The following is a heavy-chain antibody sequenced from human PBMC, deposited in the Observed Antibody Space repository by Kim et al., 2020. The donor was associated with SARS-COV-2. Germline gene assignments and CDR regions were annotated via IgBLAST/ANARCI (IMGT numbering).Heavy chain of an antibody. J-gene: IGHJ4*02. CDR1: GGSISSSNW. V-gene: IGHV4-4*02. CDR3: ARSRVLWFGELPLYYFDY. Sequence: SETLSLTCAVSGGSISSSNWWSWVRQPPGKGLEWIGEIYHSGSTNYNPSLKSRVTISVDKSKNQFSLKLSSVTAADTAVYYCARSRVLWFGELPLYYFDYWGQGTLVTVSS. CDR2: IYHSGST. D-gene: IGHD3-10*01.